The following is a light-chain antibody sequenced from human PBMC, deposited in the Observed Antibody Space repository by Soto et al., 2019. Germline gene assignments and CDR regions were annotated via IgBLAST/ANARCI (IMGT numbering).Light chain of an antibody. CDR2: EVN. CDR1: ISDIGAYDY. V-gene: IGLV2-14*01. J-gene: IGLJ1*01. Sequence: QSLLTQPASLSGSPGQSITISCTGTISDIGAYDYVSWFQQHPGKAPKLMISEVNNRPSGVSNRFSGSKSGNTAYLTISGLQVEDEAEYSCLSFTTTSTHVFGTGTKVTVL. CDR3: LSFTTTSTHV.